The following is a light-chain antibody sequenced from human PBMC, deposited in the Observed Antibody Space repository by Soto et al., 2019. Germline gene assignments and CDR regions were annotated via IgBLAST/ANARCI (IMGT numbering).Light chain of an antibody. Sequence: EIVLTQSPGTLSLSPGERATLSCRASQTVIHNYLAWHQQKPGQTPRLLVYGASNRATGIPDRFSGTGSATAFTLTISSLQSDDVAVYYCQQYYDWPQTFGQGTKVDIK. CDR1: QTVIHNY. V-gene: IGKV3-20*01. CDR2: GAS. J-gene: IGKJ1*01. CDR3: QQYYDWPQT.